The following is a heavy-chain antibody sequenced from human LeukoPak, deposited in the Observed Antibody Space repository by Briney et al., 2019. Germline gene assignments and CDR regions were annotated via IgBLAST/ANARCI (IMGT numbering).Heavy chain of an antibody. D-gene: IGHD6-13*01. CDR3: ATGGYYYHY. V-gene: IGHV3-23*01. CDR1: GFTFSSYA. CDR2: ISGSGGTT. Sequence: GGSLRLSCAASGFTFSSYAMNWVRQAPGKGLEWVSTISGSGGTTYYADSVKGRFTISRDNSKNMMYMQMNSLRAEDTAVYYCATGGYYYHYWGQGTLVTVSS. J-gene: IGHJ4*02.